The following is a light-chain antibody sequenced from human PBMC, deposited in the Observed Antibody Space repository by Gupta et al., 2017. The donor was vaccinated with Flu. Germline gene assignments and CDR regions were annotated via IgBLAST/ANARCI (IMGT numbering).Light chain of an antibody. CDR1: QDINKW. V-gene: IGKV1D-16*01. J-gene: IGKJ4*01. CDR2: AAS. CDR3: QQYHSFPPT. Sequence: GDRVTITCRASQDINKWLAWYQHKPGEAPKSLIYAASNLQSGVPSRFSGSGSGTDFTLIITSLQPEDFATYYCQQYHSFPPTFGGGTKVEIK.